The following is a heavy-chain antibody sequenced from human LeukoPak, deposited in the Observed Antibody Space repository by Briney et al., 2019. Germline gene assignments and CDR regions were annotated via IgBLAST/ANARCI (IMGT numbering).Heavy chain of an antibody. J-gene: IGHJ4*02. CDR2: ISYDGSNK. Sequence: PGGSLRLSCAASGFTFSSYAMHWVRQAPGKGLEWVAVISYDGSNKYYADSVKGRFTISRDNSKNTVYLQMNSLRGEDTALYHCARGPSIAAPGDEFDYWGQGTLVTVSS. CDR3: ARGPSIAAPGDEFDY. CDR1: GFTFSSYA. V-gene: IGHV3-30-3*01. D-gene: IGHD6-13*01.